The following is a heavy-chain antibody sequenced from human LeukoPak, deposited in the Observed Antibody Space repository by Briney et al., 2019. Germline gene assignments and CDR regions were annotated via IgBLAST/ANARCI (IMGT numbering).Heavy chain of an antibody. V-gene: IGHV4-39*07. CDR1: GGSISSSSYY. J-gene: IGHJ6*03. D-gene: IGHD3-16*01. Sequence: SETLSLTCTVSGGSISSSSYYWGWIRQPPGKGLEWIGSIYYSGSTYYNPPLKSRVTISVDTSKTQFSLKLTSVTAADTAVYYCARETSQKGAHYMDVWGKGTTVTISS. CDR2: IYYSGST. CDR3: ARETSQKGAHYMDV.